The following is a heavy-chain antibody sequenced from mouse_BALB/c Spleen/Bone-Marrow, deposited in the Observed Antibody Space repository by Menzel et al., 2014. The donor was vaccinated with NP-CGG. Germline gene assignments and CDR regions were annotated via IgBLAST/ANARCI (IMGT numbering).Heavy chain of an antibody. V-gene: IGHV2-9*02. CDR1: GFSLTSYG. CDR3: AGALYYYGSSYYTMDY. CDR2: IWAGGST. Sequence: VKLVESGPGLVAPSQSLSIACTVSGFSLTSYGVHWVRQPPGKGLEWLGAIWAGGSTDYNSALMSRLSISKDNSKSQVFLKMNSLQTDDTAMYYCAGALYYYGSSYYTMDYWGQGTSVIVSS. D-gene: IGHD1-1*01. J-gene: IGHJ4*01.